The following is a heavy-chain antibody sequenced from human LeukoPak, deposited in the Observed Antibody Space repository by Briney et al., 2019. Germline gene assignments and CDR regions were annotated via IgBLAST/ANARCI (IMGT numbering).Heavy chain of an antibody. Sequence: SVKVSCKASRGTFSSYAISWVRQAPGQGLEWMGGIIPIFGTANYAQKFQGRVTITADESTSTAYMELSSLRSEDTAVYYCARDGWAGDSSGYYNLWGQGTLVTVSS. CDR1: RGTFSSYA. J-gene: IGHJ4*02. CDR3: ARDGWAGDSSGYYNL. CDR2: IIPIFGTA. D-gene: IGHD3-22*01. V-gene: IGHV1-69*13.